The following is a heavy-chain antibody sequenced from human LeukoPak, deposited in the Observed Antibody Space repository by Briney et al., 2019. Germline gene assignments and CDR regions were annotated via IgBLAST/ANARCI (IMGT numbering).Heavy chain of an antibody. D-gene: IGHD6-19*01. V-gene: IGHV3-74*01. Sequence: GGSLRLSCAASGFTFSSYAMHWVRQAPGKGLVWVSRINSDGSSTSYADSVKGRFTISRDNAKNTLYLQMNSLRAEDTAVYYCARDQGSGWYLAFDYWGQGTLVTVSS. CDR1: GFTFSSYA. CDR2: INSDGSST. J-gene: IGHJ4*02. CDR3: ARDQGSGWYLAFDY.